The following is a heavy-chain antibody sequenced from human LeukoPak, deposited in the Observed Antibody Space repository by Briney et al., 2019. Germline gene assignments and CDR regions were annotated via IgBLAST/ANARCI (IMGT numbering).Heavy chain of an antibody. CDR1: GFTFSNFV. CDR3: AVHSGGYYYIDY. D-gene: IGHD3-22*01. Sequence: GGSLRLSCAASGFTFSNFVMSWVRQAPGKGLEWVSAISTSGSYTYYADSVKGRFTISRDNSKNTLYLEMNSLRAEDTAVYYCAVHSGGYYYIDYWGQGTLVTVSS. J-gene: IGHJ4*02. CDR2: ISTSGSYT. V-gene: IGHV3-23*01.